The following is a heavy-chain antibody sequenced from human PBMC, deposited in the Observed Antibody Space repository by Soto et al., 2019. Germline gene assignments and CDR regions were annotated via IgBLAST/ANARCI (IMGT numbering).Heavy chain of an antibody. CDR2: ISSSSSYI. Sequence: NPGGSLRLSCAASGFTFSSYSMNWVRQAPGKGLEWVSSISSSSSYIYYADSVKGRFTISRDNAKNSLYLQMNSLRAEDTAVYYCARVFPGWFGELSGSPNDYFDYWGQGTLVTVSS. J-gene: IGHJ4*02. CDR1: GFTFSSYS. V-gene: IGHV3-21*01. D-gene: IGHD3-10*01. CDR3: ARVFPGWFGELSGSPNDYFDY.